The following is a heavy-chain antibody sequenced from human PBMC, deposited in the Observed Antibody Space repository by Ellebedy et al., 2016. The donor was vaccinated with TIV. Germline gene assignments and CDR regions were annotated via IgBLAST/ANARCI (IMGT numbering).Heavy chain of an antibody. J-gene: IGHJ4*02. D-gene: IGHD6-13*01. V-gene: IGHV3-33*01. CDR3: ARRGLAAGGTLLYY. CDR2: IWYDGSNK. Sequence: GESLKISCAASGFTFRSYGMHWVRQAPGKGLEWVAVIWYDGSNKYYGDSVKGRFTISRDNAENSLYLQMNSLRAEDTAVYYCARRGLAAGGTLLYYWGQGTLVTVSS. CDR1: GFTFRSYG.